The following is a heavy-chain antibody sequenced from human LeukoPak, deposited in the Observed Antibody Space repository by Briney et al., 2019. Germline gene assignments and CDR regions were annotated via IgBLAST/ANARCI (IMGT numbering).Heavy chain of an antibody. CDR2: ISAHNGNT. CDR1: GYTFTSYG. Sequence: ASVKVSCKASGYTFTSYGISWVRQAPGQGLEWMGWISAHNGNTNYAQRLQGRVTMTTDTSTSTAYMELRSLRSDDTAVYYCARDQGRYSGSMMAFDIWGQGTMVTVSS. D-gene: IGHD1-26*01. CDR3: ARDQGRYSGSMMAFDI. J-gene: IGHJ3*02. V-gene: IGHV1-18*01.